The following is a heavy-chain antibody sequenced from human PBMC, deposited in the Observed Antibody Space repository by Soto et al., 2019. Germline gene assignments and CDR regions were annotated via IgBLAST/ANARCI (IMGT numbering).Heavy chain of an antibody. Sequence: QLQLQESGPGLVKPSGTLSLTCTVSGGSISSDRYFWAWIRQPQGKGLEWIGGMFYSGSTYYNPYLKSRGTISVDMSVDMSKNRFSLKLNSVSAADTAIYFCARADYYDSYSYYFLPSDFDFWGQGTLVTVSS. CDR3: ARADYYDSYSYYFLPSDFDF. V-gene: IGHV4-39*01. CDR2: MFYSGST. J-gene: IGHJ4*02. CDR1: GGSISSDRYF. D-gene: IGHD3-22*01.